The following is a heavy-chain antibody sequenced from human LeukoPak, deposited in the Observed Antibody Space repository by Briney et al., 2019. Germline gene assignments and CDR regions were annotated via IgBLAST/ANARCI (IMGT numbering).Heavy chain of an antibody. CDR3: AGGRPNLGVVTHSRYNWFDS. Sequence: ASVTVSCKASGYTFTSYDINWGRQATGQGREWMGWMNPNSGNTGYAQKFQGRVTMTRNTSISKAYMELCSLRSEYTAVYYCAGGRPNLGVVTHSRYNWFDSWGQGTLVTVSS. D-gene: IGHD3-3*01. V-gene: IGHV1-8*01. CDR2: MNPNSGNT. CDR1: GYTFTSYD. J-gene: IGHJ5*01.